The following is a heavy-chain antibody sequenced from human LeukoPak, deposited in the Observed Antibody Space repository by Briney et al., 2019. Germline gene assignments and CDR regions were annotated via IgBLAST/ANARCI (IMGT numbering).Heavy chain of an antibody. CDR1: GYTFTSYY. CDR2: ITPSGGST. D-gene: IGHD6-19*01. V-gene: IGHV1-46*01. Sequence: ASVKVSCKASGYTFTSYYMHWVRQAPGQGLEWMGIITPSGGSTSYAQKFQGRVTMTRDTSTSTVYMELSSLRSEDTAVYYCARDPSFLAVAGQYNWFDPWGQGTLVTVSS. J-gene: IGHJ5*02. CDR3: ARDPSFLAVAGQYNWFDP.